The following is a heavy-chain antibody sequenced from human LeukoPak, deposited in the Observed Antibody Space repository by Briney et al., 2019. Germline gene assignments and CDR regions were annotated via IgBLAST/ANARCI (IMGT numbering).Heavy chain of an antibody. CDR2: INHSGST. CDR1: GGSFSGYY. D-gene: IGHD3-10*01. V-gene: IGHV4-34*01. CDR3: ARHITMVRGVIFWFDP. J-gene: IGHJ5*02. Sequence: SETLSLTCAVYGGSFSGYYWSWIRQPPGKGLEWIGEINHSGSTNYNPSLKSRVTISVDTSKNQFSLKLSSVTAADTAVYYCARHITMVRGVIFWFDPWGQGTLVTVSS.